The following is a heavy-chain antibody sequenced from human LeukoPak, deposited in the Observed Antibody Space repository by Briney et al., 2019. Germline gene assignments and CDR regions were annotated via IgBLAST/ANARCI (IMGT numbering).Heavy chain of an antibody. CDR2: INHSGST. J-gene: IGHJ5*02. D-gene: IGHD2-15*01. CDR3: ARGLGGYCSGGSCRPHNWFDP. Sequence: PSETLSLTCAVYGGSFSGYYWSWIRQPPRKGLEWIGEINHSGSTNYNPSLKSRVTISVDTSKNQFSLKLSSVTAADTAVYYCARGLGGYCSGGSCRPHNWFDPWGQGTLVTVSS. CDR1: GGSFSGYY. V-gene: IGHV4-34*01.